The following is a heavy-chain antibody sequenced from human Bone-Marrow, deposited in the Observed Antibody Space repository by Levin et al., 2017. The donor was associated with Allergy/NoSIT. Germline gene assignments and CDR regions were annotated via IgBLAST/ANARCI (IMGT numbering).Heavy chain of an antibody. D-gene: IGHD4-17*01. Sequence: GGSLRLSCAASGFTFKSYGMNWVRQAPGKGLEWVSCISSSSNIIYYADSVKGRFTISRDNAKNSLYLQMNSLTDEDTAVYYCAYHDYGQGFDPWGQGTLVTVSS. J-gene: IGHJ5*02. CDR1: GFTFKSYG. CDR3: AYHDYGQGFDP. CDR2: ISSSSNII. V-gene: IGHV3-48*02.